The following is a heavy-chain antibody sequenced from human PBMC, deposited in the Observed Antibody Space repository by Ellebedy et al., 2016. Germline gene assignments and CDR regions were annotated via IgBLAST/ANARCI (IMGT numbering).Heavy chain of an antibody. J-gene: IGHJ4*02. CDR1: GFSFSTYT. CDR3: ARDGAKREIDY. Sequence: GGSLRLXXVASGFSFSTYTMNWVRQAPGKGLEWVSSFSSSSTYIYYADSVKGRFTISRDNARNSLYLRVNSLRAEDTAVYYCARDGAKREIDYWGQGTLVTVSS. CDR2: FSSSSTYI. D-gene: IGHD1-26*01. V-gene: IGHV3-21*06.